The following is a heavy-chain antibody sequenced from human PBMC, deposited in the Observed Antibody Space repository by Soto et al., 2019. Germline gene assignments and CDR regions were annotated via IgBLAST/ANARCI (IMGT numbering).Heavy chain of an antibody. V-gene: IGHV3-9*01. CDR2: ISWNSGSI. CDR3: AIDMEVAAAGRGDY. J-gene: IGHJ4*02. Sequence: EVQLVESGGGLVQPGRSLRLSCAASGFTFDDYAMHWVRQAPGKGLEWVSGISWNSGSIGYADSMKGRFTISRDNAKNFLYLQMNTLRAEDTTLNICAIDMEVAAAGRGDYWGQGTLVTVSS. D-gene: IGHD6-13*01. CDR1: GFTFDDYA.